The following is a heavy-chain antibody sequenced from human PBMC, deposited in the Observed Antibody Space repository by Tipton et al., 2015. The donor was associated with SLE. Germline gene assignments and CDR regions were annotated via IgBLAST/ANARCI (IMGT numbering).Heavy chain of an antibody. CDR1: GFTFSTYW. J-gene: IGHJ5*02. Sequence: SLRLSCAASGFTFSTYWMSWVRQAPGKGPEWVANIKQDVSEKNYVDSVKGRFTISRDNAKNSLYLQMNSLRAEDTAVYYCGRDHGFTSSFYEDLWGQGTRVTVSS. CDR3: GRDHGFTSSFYEDL. V-gene: IGHV3-7*01. CDR2: IKQDVSEK. D-gene: IGHD2-15*01.